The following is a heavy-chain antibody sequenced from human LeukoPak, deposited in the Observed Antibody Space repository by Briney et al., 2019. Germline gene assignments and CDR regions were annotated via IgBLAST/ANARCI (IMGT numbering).Heavy chain of an antibody. CDR1: GFTFHDYA. J-gene: IGHJ4*02. CDR2: ISWSSNNI. V-gene: IGHV3-9*03. CDR3: VKDNGNGWLGEFAFDY. D-gene: IGHD3-10*01. Sequence: GGSLRLSCAASGFTFHDYAMHWVRQAPGKGLEWVAGISWSSNNIDYVDSVKGRFTISRDNAKNSLYLQMNSLRPEDMALYYCVKDNGNGWLGEFAFDYWGQGTLVTVSS.